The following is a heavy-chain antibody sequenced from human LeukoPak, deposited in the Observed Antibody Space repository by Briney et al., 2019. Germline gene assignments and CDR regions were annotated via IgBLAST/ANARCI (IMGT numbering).Heavy chain of an antibody. V-gene: IGHV1-24*01. CDR2: FDPEDGET. D-gene: IGHD3-3*01. CDR1: GYTLTELS. CDR3: ATSGGDFWSGYYFDY. Sequence: ASVKVSCKVSGYTLTELSMHWVRQAPGKGLEWMGGFDPEDGETIYAQKFQGRVTMTEDTSTDTAYMELSSLRSEDAAVYYCATSGGDFWSGYYFDYWGQGTLVTVSS. J-gene: IGHJ4*02.